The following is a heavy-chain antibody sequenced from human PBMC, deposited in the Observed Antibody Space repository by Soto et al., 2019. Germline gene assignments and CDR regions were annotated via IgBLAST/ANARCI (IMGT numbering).Heavy chain of an antibody. CDR2: INPNSGGT. V-gene: IGHV1-2*04. Sequence: QVQLVQSGAEVKKPGASVKVSCKASGYTFTGYYMHWVRQAPGQGLEWMGWINPNSGGTNYAQKFQGWVTMTRDTSISTAYMELSRLRPDDTAVYYCAREASSSGWYAWFDPWGQGTLVTVSS. CDR3: AREASSSGWYAWFDP. D-gene: IGHD6-19*01. CDR1: GYTFTGYY. J-gene: IGHJ5*02.